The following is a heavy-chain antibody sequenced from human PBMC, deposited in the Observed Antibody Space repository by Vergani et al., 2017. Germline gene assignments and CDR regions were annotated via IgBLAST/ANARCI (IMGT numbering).Heavy chain of an antibody. CDR3: AKDRGYGGTGHPNDY. J-gene: IGHJ4*02. CDR1: GFTFSNAW. CDR2: IKSKTDGGTT. D-gene: IGHD4-23*01. Sequence: EVQLVESGGGLVKPGGSLRLSSAASGFTFSNAWMNWVRQAPGKGLEWVGRIKSKTDGGTTDYAAPVKGRFTISRDDSKNTLYLQMNSLKTEDTAVYYCAKDRGYGGTGHPNDYWGQGTLVTVSS. V-gene: IGHV3-15*01.